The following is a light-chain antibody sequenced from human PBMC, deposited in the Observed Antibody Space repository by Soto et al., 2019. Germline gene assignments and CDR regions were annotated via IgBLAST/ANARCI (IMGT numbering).Light chain of an antibody. CDR1: TSNIGTNT. CDR3: TAWDGSQNVRV. J-gene: IGLJ3*02. Sequence: QSVLTQPPSASGTPGQRVTISCSGSTSNIGTNTVNWYQQVPGSAPKLLIYSDDQRPSGVPGRFSGSKSGTSASLAISGLQSEDEADYYCTAWDGSQNVRVFGGGTKLTVL. CDR2: SDD. V-gene: IGLV1-44*01.